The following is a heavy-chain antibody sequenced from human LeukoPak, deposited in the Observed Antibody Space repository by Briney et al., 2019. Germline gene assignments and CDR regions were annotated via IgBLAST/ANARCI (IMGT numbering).Heavy chain of an antibody. CDR1: GFTFSSYS. CDR3: ARGGDGYNSHFDY. J-gene: IGHJ4*02. Sequence: GGSLRLSCAASGFTFSSYSMNWVRQAPGKGLEWVSSISSSSSYIYYADSVKGRFTISRDNAKNSLYLQMNSLRAEDTAVYYCARGGDGYNSHFDYWGQGTLVTVSS. D-gene: IGHD5-24*01. CDR2: ISSSSSYI. V-gene: IGHV3-21*01.